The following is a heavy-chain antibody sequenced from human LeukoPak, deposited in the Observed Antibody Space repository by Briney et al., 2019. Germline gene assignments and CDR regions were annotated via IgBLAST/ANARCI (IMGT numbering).Heavy chain of an antibody. CDR3: ARGHCTNGVCYSFDY. CDR1: GYTFTRYY. J-gene: IGHJ4*02. CDR2: INPSGGST. Sequence: ASVKVSCKASGYTFTRYYMHWVRQAPGQGLEWMGIINPSGGSTSYAQKFQGRVTMTRDTSTSTVYMELSSLRSEDTAVYYCARGHCTNGVCYSFDYWGQGTLVTVSS. D-gene: IGHD2-8*01. V-gene: IGHV1-46*01.